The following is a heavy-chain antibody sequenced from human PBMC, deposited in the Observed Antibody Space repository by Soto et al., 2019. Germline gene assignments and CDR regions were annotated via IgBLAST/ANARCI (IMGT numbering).Heavy chain of an antibody. D-gene: IGHD5-12*01. CDR1: GGTFSSYA. CDR3: ARHLSCGRSGYDSYFDY. J-gene: IGHJ4*02. Sequence: SVKVSCKASGGTFSSYAISWVRQAPGQGLEWMGGIIPIFGTANYAQKFQGRVTITADESTSTAYMELSSLRSEDTAVYYCARHLSCGRSGYDSYFDYWGQGTLVTVS. V-gene: IGHV1-69*13. CDR2: IIPIFGTA.